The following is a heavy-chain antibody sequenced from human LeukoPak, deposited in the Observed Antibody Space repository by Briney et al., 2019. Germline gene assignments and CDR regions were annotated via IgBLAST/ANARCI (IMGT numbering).Heavy chain of an antibody. V-gene: IGHV3-33*08. D-gene: IGHD6-13*01. CDR1: GFTFSSYG. J-gene: IGHJ4*02. CDR2: IWYDGSNK. Sequence: GRSLRLSCAASGFTFSSYGMHWVRQAPGKGLEWVAVIWYDGSNKYYADSVKGRFTISRGNSKNTLYLQMNNLRAEDTAVYYCARGVAAAQYPLPVDYWGQGTLVTVSS. CDR3: ARGVAAAQYPLPVDY.